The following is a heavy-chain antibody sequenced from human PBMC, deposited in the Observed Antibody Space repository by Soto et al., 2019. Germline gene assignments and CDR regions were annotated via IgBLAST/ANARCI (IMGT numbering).Heavy chain of an antibody. V-gene: IGHV1-18*01. J-gene: IGHJ6*03. CDR3: SRGDYYGLRSLKNTSNYDMHV. D-gene: IGHD3-10*01. Sequence: QIPLVQSGAEVKKPGASMKVSCKASCYTAINYGITWVRQAPGQGLVWMGWVSGYNGNTNYAQNFQGRVTMPTETSTSTDCDVVGSLRSDDTAVYYCSRGDYYGLRSLKNTSNYDMHVRGKGTSVTVSS. CDR1: CYTAINYG. CDR2: VSGYNGNT.